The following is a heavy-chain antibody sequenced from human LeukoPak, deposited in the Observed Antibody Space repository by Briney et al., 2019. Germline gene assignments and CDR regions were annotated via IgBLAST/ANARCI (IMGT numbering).Heavy chain of an antibody. D-gene: IGHD4-17*01. CDR2: INYSGST. V-gene: IGHV4-59*01. J-gene: IGHJ4*02. Sequence: PSETLSLTCTVSGGSISSYYWSWIRQPPGKGLEWIGYINYSGSTNYNPSLKSRVTISVDTSRNQLSLKLTSVTAADTAVYYCARHYYSDPFDYWGQGTLVTVSS. CDR3: ARHYYSDPFDY. CDR1: GGSISSYY.